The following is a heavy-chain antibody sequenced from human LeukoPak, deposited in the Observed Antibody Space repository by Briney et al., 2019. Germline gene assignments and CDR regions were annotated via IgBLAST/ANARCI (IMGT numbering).Heavy chain of an antibody. CDR1: GGFSSSYY. CDR3: ARNLGAAGPDHNWFDP. J-gene: IGHJ5*02. Sequence: SETLSLTCTVSGGFSSSYYWSWIRQPPGKGLEWIGYIYDSGSTKYNPSLQSRVTMSLDTSKRQVSLNLNSVTAADTAVYFCARNLGAAGPDHNWFDPWGQGTLVTVSS. V-gene: IGHV4-59*01. CDR2: IYDSGST. D-gene: IGHD6-13*01.